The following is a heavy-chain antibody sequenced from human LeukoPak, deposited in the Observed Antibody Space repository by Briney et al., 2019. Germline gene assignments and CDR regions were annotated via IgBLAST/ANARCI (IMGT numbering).Heavy chain of an antibody. CDR2: IVPVFGSV. J-gene: IGHJ6*03. D-gene: IGHD3-10*01. CDR1: VATFSSYA. Sequence: ASVKVSCTAAVATFSSYAISWGREAPGQGLGWLGGIVPVFGSVGYAKKFQGKVTITPDESTSTAYMELRSLRSEGTAVYYCARGYSSGNNNYFYYYMDVWGIGTTVTISS. V-gene: IGHV1-69*13. CDR3: ARGYSSGNNNYFYYYMDV.